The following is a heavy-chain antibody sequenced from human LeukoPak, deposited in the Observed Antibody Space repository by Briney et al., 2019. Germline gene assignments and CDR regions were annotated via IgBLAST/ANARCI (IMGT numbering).Heavy chain of an antibody. CDR1: GGTFSGYH. D-gene: IGHD2-15*01. J-gene: IGHJ5*02. CDR2: INHSGST. V-gene: IGHV4-34*01. Sequence: SETLSRTCTVYGGTFSGYHWSRIRQPPGKGLEWMGKINHSGSTNYNPSLKSRVTISVDTSKNQFSLKLSSVTAADTAVYYCARDGAKGYCSGGSCQPRFDPWGQGTLVTVSS. CDR3: ARDGAKGYCSGGSCQPRFDP.